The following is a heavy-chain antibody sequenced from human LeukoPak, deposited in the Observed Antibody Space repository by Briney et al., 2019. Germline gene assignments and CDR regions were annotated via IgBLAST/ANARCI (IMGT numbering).Heavy chain of an antibody. V-gene: IGHV1-2*02. D-gene: IGHD4-17*01. CDR2: INPNSGGT. J-gene: IGHJ4*02. CDR1: GYTFTGYY. CDR3: ARQDGDLDY. Sequence: GASVRVSCKASGYTFTGYYMHWVRQAPGQGLEWMGWINPNSGGTSYAQKFQGRVTMTRDTSVSTAYMELSRLSSDDTAVYYCARQDGDLDYWGQGTLVTVSS.